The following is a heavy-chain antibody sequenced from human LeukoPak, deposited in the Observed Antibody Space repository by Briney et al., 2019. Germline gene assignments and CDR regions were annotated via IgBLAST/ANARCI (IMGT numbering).Heavy chain of an antibody. D-gene: IGHD6-13*01. V-gene: IGHV3-23*01. J-gene: IGHJ4*02. CDR3: ARGGGPWVYYFDY. CDR2: ISGSGGST. Sequence: PGGSLRLSCAASGFTFDDYTMHWVRQAPGKGLEWFSAISGSGGSTYYADSVKGRFTISRDNSKNTLYLQMNSLRAEDTAVYYCARGGGPWVYYFDYWGQGTLVTVSS. CDR1: GFTFDDYT.